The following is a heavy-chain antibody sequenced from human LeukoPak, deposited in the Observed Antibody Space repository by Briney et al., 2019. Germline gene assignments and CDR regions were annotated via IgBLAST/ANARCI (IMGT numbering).Heavy chain of an antibody. V-gene: IGHV3-74*01. CDR2: INTDGSSM. Sequence: GGSLRLSCAASGFTFNGYWMYWVRQALGKGLVWVSRINTDGSSMNYADSVKGRFTISRDNAKNTLHLQMNSLRVEDTAVYYCARDLHNFPYWGQGTLVTVSS. CDR1: GFTFNGYW. D-gene: IGHD5-24*01. CDR3: ARDLHNFPY. J-gene: IGHJ4*02.